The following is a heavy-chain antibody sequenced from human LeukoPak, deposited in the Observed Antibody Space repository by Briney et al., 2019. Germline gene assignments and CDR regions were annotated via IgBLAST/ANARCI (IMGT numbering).Heavy chain of an antibody. CDR2: IYYDGST. J-gene: IGHJ5*02. CDR3: ARGEIAAAGLPGRFDP. D-gene: IGHD6-13*01. Sequence: NPSETLSLTCTVSGDSVRSSFYYWGWIRQPPGKGLEWIGNIYYDGSTYYNPSLQSRLTISVDTSKNQLSLRLGSVTAADTALYYCARGEIAAAGLPGRFDPWGQGTLVTVSS. CDR1: GDSVRSSFYY. V-gene: IGHV4-39*07.